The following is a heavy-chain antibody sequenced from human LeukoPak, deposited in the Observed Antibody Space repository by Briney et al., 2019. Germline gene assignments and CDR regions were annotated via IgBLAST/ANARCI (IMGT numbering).Heavy chain of an antibody. CDR2: IYYSGST. J-gene: IGHJ4*02. Sequence: SETLSLTCAVSGGSISNYYWSWIRQPPGKGLEWIAYIYYSGSTNYSPSLQSRVTIAVDTSKNQLTLKLSSVTAADTAVYYCARQDRSVGTNIYCFDYWGQGILVTVSS. CDR3: ARQDRSVGTNIYCFDY. D-gene: IGHD1-26*01. CDR1: GGSISNYY. V-gene: IGHV4-59*08.